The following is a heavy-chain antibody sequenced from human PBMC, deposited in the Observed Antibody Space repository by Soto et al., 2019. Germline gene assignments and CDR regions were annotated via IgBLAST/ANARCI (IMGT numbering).Heavy chain of an antibody. CDR1: GYSISSSNW. Sequence: PSETLSLTCAVSGYSISSSNWWGWIRQPPGKGLEWIGYIYYSGSTYYNPSLKSRVTMSVDTSKNQFSLKLSSVTAVDTAVYYCARAQLRNSAWYFDLWGRGTLVTVSS. CDR3: ARAQLRNSAWYFDL. J-gene: IGHJ2*01. V-gene: IGHV4-28*03. D-gene: IGHD1-7*01. CDR2: IYYSGST.